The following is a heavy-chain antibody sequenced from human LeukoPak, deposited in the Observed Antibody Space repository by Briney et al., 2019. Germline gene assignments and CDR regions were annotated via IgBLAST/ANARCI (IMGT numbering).Heavy chain of an antibody. J-gene: IGHJ3*02. CDR1: GYTFTGYY. V-gene: IGHV1-2*02. CDR2: INPNSGGT. Sequence: ASVKVSCKASGYTFTGYYMHWVRQAPGQGLEWMGWINPNSGGTNYAQKFQGRVTMTRDTSISTAYMELSSLRSEDTAVYYCAREVGATTRSAFDIWGQGTMVTVSS. CDR3: AREVGATTRSAFDI. D-gene: IGHD1-26*01.